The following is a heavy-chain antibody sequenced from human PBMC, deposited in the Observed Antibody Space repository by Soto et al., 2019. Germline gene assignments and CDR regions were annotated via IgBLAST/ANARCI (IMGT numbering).Heavy chain of an antibody. Sequence: GGSLRLSCAAYGFTFTRYSMNWVRQAPGKGLEWVSSISSTTNYIYYADSMKGRVTVSSDNAKNLVYLEMNSLSAEDTAVYYCARESEDLTSNFDYWGQGTLVTVSS. V-gene: IGHV3-21*01. CDR1: GFTFTRYS. CDR3: ARESEDLTSNFDY. CDR2: ISSTTNYI. J-gene: IGHJ4*02.